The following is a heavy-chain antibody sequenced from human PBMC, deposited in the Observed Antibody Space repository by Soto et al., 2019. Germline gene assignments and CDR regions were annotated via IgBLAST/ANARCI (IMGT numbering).Heavy chain of an antibody. CDR1: GGSISSTTYY. CDR3: ARHPTIAELMVYATHYFDH. J-gene: IGHJ4*02. D-gene: IGHD2-8*01. CDR2: IYYTGRT. V-gene: IGHV4-39*01. Sequence: QLQLQESGPGLVKPSETLSLTCTVSGGSISSTTYYWGWIRHPPGQGLEWIGSIYYTGRTHYNPALKSRVTISVDTSKNQFSLKLSSVTAADTAVYYCARHPTIAELMVYATHYFDHWGQGTLVTVSS.